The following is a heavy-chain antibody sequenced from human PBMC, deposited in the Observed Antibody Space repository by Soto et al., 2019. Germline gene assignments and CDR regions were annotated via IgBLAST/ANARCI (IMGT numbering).Heavy chain of an antibody. CDR2: IYYSGST. V-gene: IGHV4-39*02. J-gene: IGHJ5*02. D-gene: IGHD3-10*01. CDR1: GGSISSSSYY. CDR3: AREGSRGDWFDP. Sequence: QLQLQESGPGLVKPSETLSLTCTVSGGSISSSSYYWGWIRQPPGKGLEWIGSIYYSGSTYYNPSLKSRVARSVDTSKNQFSLKLSSVPAADTAVYYCAREGSRGDWFDPWGQGTLVTVSS.